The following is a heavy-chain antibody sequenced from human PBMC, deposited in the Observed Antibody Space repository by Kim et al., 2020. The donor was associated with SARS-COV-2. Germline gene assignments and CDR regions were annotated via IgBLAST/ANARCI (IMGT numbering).Heavy chain of an antibody. CDR2: VYYSGST. D-gene: IGHD3-3*01. Sequence: SETLSLTCTVSGGSISSYYWSWIRQPPGKGLEWVGYVYYSGSTTYNPSLTSRVTISVDTSKNQFSLKLSSVTAAGTAVYYCARLVSITIFGVVTAPGWFDPGGEGALDTVP. CDR1: GGSISSYY. J-gene: IGHJ5*02. CDR3: ARLVSITIFGVVTAPGWFDP. V-gene: IGHV4-59*01.